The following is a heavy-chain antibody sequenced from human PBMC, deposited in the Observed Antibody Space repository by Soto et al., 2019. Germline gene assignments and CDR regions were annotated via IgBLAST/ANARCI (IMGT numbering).Heavy chain of an antibody. J-gene: IGHJ4*02. D-gene: IGHD2-2*01. CDR1: GFTFGNYA. Sequence: EVQLLDSGGGLAQPGGSLRLSCAASGFTFGNYAMNWVRQAPGKGLEWVSTVSGNGAVTYYADSVKGRFTISRDNSRSTLYLQMNNLRAEDTAIYFCAKLPASLNTFDYWGQGTLVTVSS. CDR3: AKLPASLNTFDY. V-gene: IGHV3-23*01. CDR2: VSGNGAVT.